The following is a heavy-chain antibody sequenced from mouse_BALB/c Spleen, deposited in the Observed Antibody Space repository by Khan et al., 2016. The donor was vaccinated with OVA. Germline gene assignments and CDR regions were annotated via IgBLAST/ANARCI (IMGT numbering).Heavy chain of an antibody. CDR2: ISYGGST. D-gene: IGHD2-4*01. CDR1: GYSITSDYA. J-gene: IGHJ4*01. Sequence: EVELVESGPGLVKPSQSLSLTCTVTGYSITSDYAWDWIRQFPGNKLEWMGYISYGGSTSYNPSLKSRISITRDTSKNQFFLQLNSVTTEDTATYYGARKNYDGYAMDYWGQGTSVTVSS. CDR3: ARKNYDGYAMDY. V-gene: IGHV3-2*02.